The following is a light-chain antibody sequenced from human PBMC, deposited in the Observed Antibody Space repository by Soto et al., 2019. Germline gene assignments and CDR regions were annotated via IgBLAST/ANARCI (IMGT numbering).Light chain of an antibody. CDR1: SSDVGGYNY. CDR2: EVS. V-gene: IGLV2-14*01. CDR3: SSYTSSSPHVV. J-gene: IGLJ2*01. Sequence: QSALTQPASVSGSPGQSITISCTGTSSDVGGYNYVSRYRHHPGKAPKLMIYEVSNRPSGVSNRFSGSKSGNTASLTISGLQAEDEADYYCSSYTSSSPHVVFGGGTKVTVL.